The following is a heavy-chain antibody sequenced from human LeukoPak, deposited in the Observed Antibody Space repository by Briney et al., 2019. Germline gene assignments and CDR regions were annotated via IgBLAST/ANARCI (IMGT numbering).Heavy chain of an antibody. V-gene: IGHV1-8*01. CDR2: MNPNSGNT. D-gene: IGHD5-18*01. J-gene: IGHJ4*02. Sequence: GASVKVSCKASGYTFTSYDINWVRQATGQGLEWMGWMNPNSGNTGYAQKFQGRVTMTRNTSISTAYMELRSLTSDDTALYYCARADRTAITQDYWGQGTLVTVSS. CDR3: ARADRTAITQDY. CDR1: GYTFTSYD.